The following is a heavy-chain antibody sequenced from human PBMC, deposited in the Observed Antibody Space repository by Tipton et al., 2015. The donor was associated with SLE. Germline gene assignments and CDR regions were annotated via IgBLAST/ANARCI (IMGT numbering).Heavy chain of an antibody. CDR2: IYYSGGST. Sequence: TLSLTCTVSGVSISTFYWSWIRQPPGKGLEWIGYIYYSGGSTNYNPSLESRVTISVDTSQNQFSMSLSSVSAADTAVYYCARKELSTMRDYWGQGTLVTVSS. V-gene: IGHV4-59*12. CDR3: ARKELSTMRDY. J-gene: IGHJ4*02. D-gene: IGHD5-24*01. CDR1: GVSISTFY.